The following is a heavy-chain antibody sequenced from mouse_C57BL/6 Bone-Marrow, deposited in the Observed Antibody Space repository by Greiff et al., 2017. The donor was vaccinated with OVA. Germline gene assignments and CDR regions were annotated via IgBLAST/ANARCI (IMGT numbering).Heavy chain of an antibody. J-gene: IGHJ1*03. CDR1: GFSLTSYG. CDR2: IWSGGST. Sequence: QVQLQQSGPGLVQPSQSLSITCTVSGFSLTSYGVHWVRQSPGTGLEWLGVIWSGGSTDYNAAFISRLSISKDNSKSQVFFKMNSLQADDTAIYYCARTPITTGVATDWYFDVWGTGTTVTVSS. CDR3: ARTPITTGVATDWYFDV. D-gene: IGHD1-1*01. V-gene: IGHV2-2*01.